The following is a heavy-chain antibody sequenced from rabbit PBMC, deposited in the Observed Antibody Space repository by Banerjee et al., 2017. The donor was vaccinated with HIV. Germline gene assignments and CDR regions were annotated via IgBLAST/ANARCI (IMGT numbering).Heavy chain of an antibody. CDR2: INTSSGNT. V-gene: IGHV1S45*01. Sequence: QEQLEESGGDLVKPEGSLTLTCTASGFSFSSGYYMCWVRQAPGKGLEWIACINTSSGNTVYATWAKGRFTISKTSWTTVTLQMTSLTAADTATYFCVRSGSGYYFDLWGPGTLVTVS. J-gene: IGHJ4*01. CDR3: VRSGSGYYFDL. D-gene: IGHD1-1*01. CDR1: GFSFSSGYY.